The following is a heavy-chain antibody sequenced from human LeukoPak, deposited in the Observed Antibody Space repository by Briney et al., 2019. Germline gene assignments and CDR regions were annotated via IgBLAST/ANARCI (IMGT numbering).Heavy chain of an antibody. V-gene: IGHV4-59*08. CDR1: GGSISSYY. CDR3: ARHPYCSSTSGPIDY. Sequence: SETLSLTCTVSGGSISSYYWSWIRQPPGKGLEWIGYIYYSGSTNYNPSLKSRVTISVDTSKNQFSLKLSSVTAADTAVYYCARHPYCSSTSGPIDYWGQGTLVTVSS. CDR2: IYYSGST. D-gene: IGHD2-2*01. J-gene: IGHJ4*02.